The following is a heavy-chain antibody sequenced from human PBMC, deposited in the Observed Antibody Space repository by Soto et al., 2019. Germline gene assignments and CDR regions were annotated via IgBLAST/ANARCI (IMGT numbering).Heavy chain of an antibody. CDR2: VSYRGSP. J-gene: IGHJ4*02. CDR3: ARHYNTGAFFDY. CDR1: GASVSSSHS. D-gene: IGHD3-10*01. V-gene: IGHV4-39*01. Sequence: QLQLQESGPGLVKSSETLSLTCSVSGASVSSSHSWGWIRQPPGKGLEWIGSVSYRGSPYYRPSFKGRITILVDTSNTQFSLRVRSVTATATAVYFCARHYNTGAFFDYWGQGKLVTVSS.